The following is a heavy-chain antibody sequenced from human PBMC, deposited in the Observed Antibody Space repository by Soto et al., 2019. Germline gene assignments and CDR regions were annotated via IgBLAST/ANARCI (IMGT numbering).Heavy chain of an antibody. CDR3: ARDPQKDYYGLGSYWPYGMDG. Sequence: NPSETLSLTCTVSGGSISSYYWSWIRQPPGKGLEWIGYIYYSGSTNYNPSLKSRVTISVDTSKNQFSLKLSSVTAADTAVYYCARDPQKDYYGLGSYWPYGMDGWGRGTMVTVS. CDR1: GGSISSYY. D-gene: IGHD3-10*01. V-gene: IGHV4-59*01. CDR2: IYYSGST. J-gene: IGHJ6*02.